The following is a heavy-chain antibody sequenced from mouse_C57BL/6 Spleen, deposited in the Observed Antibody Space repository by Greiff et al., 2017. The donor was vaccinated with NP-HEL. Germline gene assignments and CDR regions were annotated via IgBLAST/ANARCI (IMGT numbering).Heavy chain of an antibody. D-gene: IGHD2-1*01. CDR2: IVPSDSST. Sequence: QVQLQQSGAELVKPGASVKLSCKASGYTFTSYWMQWVKQRPGQGLEWIGEIVPSDSSTNYNPKFKGKATLTVDTSSSTAYMQLSSLTAEDSAVYYCARDYGNYVRYAMDHWGQGTSVTVSS. CDR3: ARDYGNYVRYAMDH. J-gene: IGHJ4*01. CDR1: GYTFTSYW. V-gene: IGHV1-50*01.